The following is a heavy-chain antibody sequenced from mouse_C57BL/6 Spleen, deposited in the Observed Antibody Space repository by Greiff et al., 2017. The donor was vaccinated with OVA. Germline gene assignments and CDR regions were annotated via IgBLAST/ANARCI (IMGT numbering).Heavy chain of an antibody. CDR1: GYSFTDYN. CDR3: AREGNYYGSRYDYYAMDY. Sequence: VQLQQPGPELVKPGASVKISCKASGYSFTDYNMNWVKQSNGKSLEWIGVINPNYGTTSYNQKFKGKATLTVDQSSSTAYMQLNSLTSETSAVYYCAREGNYYGSRYDYYAMDYWGQGTSVTVSS. CDR2: INPNYGTT. D-gene: IGHD1-1*01. V-gene: IGHV1-39*01. J-gene: IGHJ4*01.